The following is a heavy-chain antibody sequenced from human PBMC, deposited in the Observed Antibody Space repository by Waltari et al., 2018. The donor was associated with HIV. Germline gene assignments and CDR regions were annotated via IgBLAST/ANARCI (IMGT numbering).Heavy chain of an antibody. CDR2: INPNSGGT. D-gene: IGHD6-19*01. Sequence: QVQLVQSGAEVKKPGASVKVSCKASGYTFTGNYMHWVRQAPGQGLEWMGWINPNSGGTNYAQKFQGRVTMTRDTSISTAYMELSRLRSDDTAVYYCARDQGGIAVAGTPGDYWGQGTLVTVSS. V-gene: IGHV1-2*02. CDR1: GYTFTGNY. CDR3: ARDQGGIAVAGTPGDY. J-gene: IGHJ4*02.